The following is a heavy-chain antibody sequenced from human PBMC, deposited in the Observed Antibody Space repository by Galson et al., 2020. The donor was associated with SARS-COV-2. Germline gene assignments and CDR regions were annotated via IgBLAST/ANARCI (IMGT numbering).Heavy chain of an antibody. J-gene: IGHJ5*02. V-gene: IGHV1-2*02. Sequence: ASVKVSCKASGHIFAGYYVNWLRQAPGQGLEWMGWINLNSGAADSAQKFQGRVTMTRDTSISTTYMEMSGLTSDDTAVYYCVRDCNDCHGRLDPWGQGTLVTVSS. D-gene: IGHD1-1*01. CDR3: VRDCNDCHGRLDP. CDR2: INLNSGAA. CDR1: GHIFAGYY.